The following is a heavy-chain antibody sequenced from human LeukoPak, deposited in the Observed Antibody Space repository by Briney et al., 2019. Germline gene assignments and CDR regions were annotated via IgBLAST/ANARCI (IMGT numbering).Heavy chain of an antibody. CDR1: GYSFTSNY. CDR3: ARRVYSSSWYSWFDP. CDR2: IYPRDGST. V-gene: IGHV1-46*01. J-gene: IGHJ5*02. Sequence: ASVKVSCKASGYSFTSNYIHWVRQAPGQGLEWMGMIYPRDGSTSYAQKFQGRVTITADESTSTAYMELSSLRSEDTAVYYCARRVYSSSWYSWFDPWGQGTLVTVSS. D-gene: IGHD6-13*01.